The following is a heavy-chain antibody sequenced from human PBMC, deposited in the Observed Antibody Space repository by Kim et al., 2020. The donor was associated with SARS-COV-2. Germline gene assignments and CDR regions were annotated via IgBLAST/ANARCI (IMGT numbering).Heavy chain of an antibody. CDR2: IDPSDSYT. CDR3: ASGGFGELLYQLLDY. V-gene: IGHV5-10-1*01. Sequence: GESLKISCKGSGYSFTSYWISWVRQMPGKGLEWMGRIDPSDSYTNYSPSFQGHVTISADKSISTAYLQWSSLKASDTAMYYCASGGFGELLYQLLDYWGQGTLVTVSS. CDR1: GYSFTSYW. J-gene: IGHJ4*02. D-gene: IGHD3-10*01.